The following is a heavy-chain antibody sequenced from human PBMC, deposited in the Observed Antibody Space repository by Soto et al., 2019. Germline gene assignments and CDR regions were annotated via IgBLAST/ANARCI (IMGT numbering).Heavy chain of an antibody. CDR3: ARLRIATNNYKWFDP. CDR1: GAALNSGNYY. D-gene: IGHD2-21*01. V-gene: IGHV4-31*03. Sequence: TLSLTCSVSGAALNSGNYYWSWIRQVPGKGLEWIGHIYVTGAVDYNPSLRDRITISQDTSERQFSLNLRLVAAADTAVYYCARLRIATNNYKWFDPWGQGTLVTVSS. J-gene: IGHJ5*02. CDR2: IYVTGAV.